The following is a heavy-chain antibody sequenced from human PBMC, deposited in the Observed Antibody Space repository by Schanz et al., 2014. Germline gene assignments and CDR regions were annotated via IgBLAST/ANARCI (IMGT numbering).Heavy chain of an antibody. CDR3: ARDYTAESDYSTGPASDY. D-gene: IGHD4-17*01. Sequence: QVQLVESGGGVVQPGRSLRLSCAASGFTFSSYGMHWVRQAPGKGLEWVSAISGSGGSTNYANTEKGRITISRDNSKNTLYLQMNSLRAEDTTFYDCARDYTAESDYSTGPASDYWGQGTLLTVYS. J-gene: IGHJ4*02. V-gene: IGHV3-NL1*01. CDR1: GFTFSSYG. CDR2: ISGSGGST.